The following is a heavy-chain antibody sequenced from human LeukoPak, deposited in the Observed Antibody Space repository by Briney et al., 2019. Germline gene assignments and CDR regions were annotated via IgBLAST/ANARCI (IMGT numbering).Heavy chain of an antibody. J-gene: IGHJ4*02. CDR3: ANGLEVYYFDY. V-gene: IGHV3-53*01. D-gene: IGHD1-1*01. Sequence: PGGSLRLSCAASGFTVSSNYMNWVRQAPGKGLEWVSVIYSSGSTYYADSVKGRFTISRDNSKNTLYLQMNSLRAEDTAVYYCANGLEVYYFDYWGQGTLVTVSS. CDR1: GFTVSSNY. CDR2: IYSSGST.